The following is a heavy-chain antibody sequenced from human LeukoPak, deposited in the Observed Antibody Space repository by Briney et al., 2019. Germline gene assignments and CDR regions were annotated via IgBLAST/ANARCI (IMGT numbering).Heavy chain of an antibody. CDR2: ISFDGSNK. Sequence: GGSLRLSCAASGFTFSSYTMHWVRQAPGKGLEWVAVISFDGSNKYYADSVTGRFTISRDNSKNTLYLQMISLRADDTAVNYCARGVVPYYYYYMDVWGKGTTVTVSS. CDR1: GFTFSSYT. J-gene: IGHJ6*03. V-gene: IGHV3-30*04. D-gene: IGHD2-21*01. CDR3: ARGVVPYYYYYMDV.